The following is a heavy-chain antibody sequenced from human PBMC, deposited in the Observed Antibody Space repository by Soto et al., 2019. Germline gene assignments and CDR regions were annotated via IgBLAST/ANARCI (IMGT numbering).Heavy chain of an antibody. Sequence: SLTCTVSGGSISSYYWSWIRQPPGKGLEWIGYIYYSGSTNYNPSLKSRVTISVDTSKNQFSLKLSSVTAADTAVYYCARGVGSSPPRYWGRGTLVTVSS. CDR1: GGSISSYY. V-gene: IGHV4-59*01. CDR2: IYYSGST. J-gene: IGHJ4*02. CDR3: ARGVGSSPPRY. D-gene: IGHD1-26*01.